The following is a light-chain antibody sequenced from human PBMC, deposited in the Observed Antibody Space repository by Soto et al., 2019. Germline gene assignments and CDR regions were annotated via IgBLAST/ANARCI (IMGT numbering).Light chain of an antibody. CDR2: GAS. CDR3: QQYNNWHPMYT. Sequence: EIVMTQSPATLSVSPGERATLSCRASQSVSSNLAWHQQKPGQAPRLLIYGASTRATGIPARFSGSGSGTEFTLTISSLQSEDFAVYYCQQYNNWHPMYTFGQGTKLEIK. J-gene: IGKJ2*01. CDR1: QSVSSN. V-gene: IGKV3-15*01.